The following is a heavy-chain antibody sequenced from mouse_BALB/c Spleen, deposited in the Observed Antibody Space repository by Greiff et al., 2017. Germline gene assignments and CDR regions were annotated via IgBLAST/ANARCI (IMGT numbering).Heavy chain of an antibody. V-gene: IGHV3-5*02. J-gene: IGHJ1*01. CDR1: GISITTGNYR. CDR3: ARDGTIPYFDV. D-gene: IGHD2-12*01. CDR2: IYYSGTI. Sequence: EVQLQQSGPGLVKPSQTVSLTCTVTGISITTGNYRWSWIRQFPGNKLEWIGYIYYSGTITYNPSLTSRTTITRDTSKNQFFLEMNSLTAEDTATYYCARDGTIPYFDVWGAGTTVTVSS.